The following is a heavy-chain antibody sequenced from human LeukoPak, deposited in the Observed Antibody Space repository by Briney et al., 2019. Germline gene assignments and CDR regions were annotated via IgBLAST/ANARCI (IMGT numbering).Heavy chain of an antibody. Sequence: SGGSLRLSCAASGFTFSDYYMSWIRQAPGKGLEWVSYISSSGSTIYYADSVKGRFTISRDNAKNSLYLQMNSLRAEDTAVYYCARDEYYYDSSGYAIFDYWGQGTLVTVSS. D-gene: IGHD3-22*01. CDR3: ARDEYYYDSSGYAIFDY. CDR1: GFTFSDYY. J-gene: IGHJ4*02. V-gene: IGHV3-11*01. CDR2: ISSSGSTI.